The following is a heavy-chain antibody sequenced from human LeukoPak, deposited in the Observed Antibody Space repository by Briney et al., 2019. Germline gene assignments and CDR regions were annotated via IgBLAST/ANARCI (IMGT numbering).Heavy chain of an antibody. CDR1: GGSISSYY. Sequence: SETLSLTCTVSGGSISSYYWSWIRQPPGKGLEWIGYIYYSGSTNYNPSLKSRVTISVDTSKNQFSLKLSSVTAADTAVYYCARQLQSITISRFDAFDIWGQGTMVTVSS. J-gene: IGHJ3*02. CDR2: IYYSGST. D-gene: IGHD3-9*01. CDR3: ARQLQSITISRFDAFDI. V-gene: IGHV4-59*08.